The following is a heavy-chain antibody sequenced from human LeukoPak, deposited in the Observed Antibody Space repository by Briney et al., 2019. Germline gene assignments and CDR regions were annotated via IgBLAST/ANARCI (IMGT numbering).Heavy chain of an antibody. D-gene: IGHD5-18*01. CDR1: GGTFSSYA. CDR2: INPNSGGT. Sequence: ASVKVSCKASGGTFSSYAISWVRQAPGQGLEWMGWINPNSGGTNYAQKFQGRVTMTRDTSISTAYMELSRLRSDDTAVYYCARRGYSYGYGKNFDYWGQGTLVTVSS. J-gene: IGHJ4*02. CDR3: ARRGYSYGYGKNFDY. V-gene: IGHV1-2*02.